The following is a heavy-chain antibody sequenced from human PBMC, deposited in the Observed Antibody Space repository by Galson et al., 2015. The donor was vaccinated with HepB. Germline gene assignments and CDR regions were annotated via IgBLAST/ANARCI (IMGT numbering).Heavy chain of an antibody. CDR2: ISWNSNNI. CDR1: GFTFDDYA. V-gene: IGHV3-9*01. Sequence: SLRLSCAASGFTFDDYAMHWVRQAPGKGLEWVSGISWNSNNIGYADSVKGRFTISRDNAKNSLYLQMNSLRAEDTALYYCAKDMTDSSGSPTLDHWGQGTLVTVSS. J-gene: IGHJ4*02. D-gene: IGHD1-26*01. CDR3: AKDMTDSSGSPTLDH.